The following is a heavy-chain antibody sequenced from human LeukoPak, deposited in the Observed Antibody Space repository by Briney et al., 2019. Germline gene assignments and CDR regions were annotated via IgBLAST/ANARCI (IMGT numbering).Heavy chain of an antibody. D-gene: IGHD3-22*01. V-gene: IGHV4-38-2*02. CDR2: IYHSGST. Sequence: PSETLSLTCTVSGYSISSGYYWGWIRQPPGKGLEWIGSIYHSGSTYYNPSLKSRVTISVDTSKNQFSLKLSSVTAADTAVYYCARETQTYYYDSSGYVDYWGQGTLVTVSS. CDR3: ARETQTYYYDSSGYVDY. CDR1: GYSISSGYY. J-gene: IGHJ4*02.